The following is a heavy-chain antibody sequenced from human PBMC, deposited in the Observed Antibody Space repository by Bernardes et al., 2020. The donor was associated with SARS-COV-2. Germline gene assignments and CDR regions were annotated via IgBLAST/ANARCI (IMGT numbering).Heavy chain of an antibody. J-gene: IGHJ6*02. CDR3: AKASSFETYGMDV. CDR2: ISGSGGST. Sequence: GGSLRLSCAASGFTFSSYPMSWVRQAPGKGLEWVSAISGSGGSTYYADSVKGRFTISRDNSKNTLYLQMNSLRAEDTAVYYCAKASSFETYGMDVWGQGTTVTVSS. D-gene: IGHD6-6*01. CDR1: GFTFSSYP. V-gene: IGHV3-23*01.